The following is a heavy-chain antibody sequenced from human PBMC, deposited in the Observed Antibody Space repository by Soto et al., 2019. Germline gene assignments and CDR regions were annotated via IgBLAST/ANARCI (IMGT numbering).Heavy chain of an antibody. CDR1: DGSISRSTFY. CDR3: SCYYCSGDNSDYYAF. V-gene: IGHV4-39*01. Sequence: SETLSLTCTVSDGSISRSTFYWGWIRQPPGKGLEWIGSVHYTGSTYYNPSLKSRVTMSVDSSKNHLSLKVSSVTAADTAVYYFSCYYCSGDNSDYYAFWSQCSSVIVSS. J-gene: IGHJ6*02. CDR2: VHYTGST. D-gene: IGHD3-22*01.